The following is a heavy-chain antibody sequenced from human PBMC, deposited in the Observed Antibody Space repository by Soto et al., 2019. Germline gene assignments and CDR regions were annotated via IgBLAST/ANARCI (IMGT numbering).Heavy chain of an antibody. D-gene: IGHD2-15*01. Sequence: GGSLRLSCAASGFTFSASDMHWVRQATGKGLEWVSAIGTRHDAYYADSVKGRFTISRDNARNSLYLQMNSLRAEDTAVYYCARVSPNTPDIVVVVAATPAYYYYYMDVWGKGTTVTVSS. CDR1: GFTFSASD. CDR2: IGTRHDA. CDR3: ARVSPNTPDIVVVVAATPAYYYYYMDV. J-gene: IGHJ6*03. V-gene: IGHV3-13*01.